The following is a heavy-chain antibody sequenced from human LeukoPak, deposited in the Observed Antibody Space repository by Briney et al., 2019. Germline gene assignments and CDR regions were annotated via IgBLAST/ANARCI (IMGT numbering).Heavy chain of an antibody. D-gene: IGHD3-22*01. CDR3: AIGDYYGSSGYYPCDY. Sequence: SETLSLTCTVSGGSISSSSYYWGWIRQPPGKGLEWIGSIYYSGSTYYNPSLKSRVTISVDTSKNQFSLKLSSVTAADTAVYYCAIGDYYGSSGYYPCDYWGQRTLVSVS. V-gene: IGHV4-39*07. CDR1: GGSISSSSYY. CDR2: IYYSGST. J-gene: IGHJ4*02.